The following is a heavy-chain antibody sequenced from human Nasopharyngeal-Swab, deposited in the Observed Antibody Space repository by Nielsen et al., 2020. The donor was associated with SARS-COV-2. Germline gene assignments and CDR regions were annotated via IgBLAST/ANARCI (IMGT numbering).Heavy chain of an antibody. J-gene: IGHJ6*03. Sequence: WVRQAPGQGLEWMGEIIPVVAIVNYAQKFQGRVTITADKSTSTAYMELSSLRSEDTAVYYCARGGADDILTGPYYYYYYYMDVWGKGTTVTVSS. CDR2: IIPVVAIV. D-gene: IGHD3-9*01. CDR3: ARGGADDILTGPYYYYYYYMDV. V-gene: IGHV1-69*10.